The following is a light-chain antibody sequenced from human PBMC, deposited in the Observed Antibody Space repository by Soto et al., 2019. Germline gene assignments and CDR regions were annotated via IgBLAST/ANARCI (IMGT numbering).Light chain of an antibody. CDR3: QQYGHSPPFT. Sequence: EIVLTQSPGTLSLSPGERATLSCRASQSVSSSYLAWYQQKPGQAPRLLIYGASSRATAIPDRFSASGSGTDFNLTISRLEPEDFAVYYCQQYGHSPPFTFGPGTKVDIK. J-gene: IGKJ3*01. CDR2: GAS. V-gene: IGKV3-20*01. CDR1: QSVSSSY.